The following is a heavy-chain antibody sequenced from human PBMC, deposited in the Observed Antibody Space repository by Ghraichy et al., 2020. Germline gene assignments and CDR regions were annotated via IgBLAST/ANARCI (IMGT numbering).Heavy chain of an antibody. D-gene: IGHD6-13*01. J-gene: IGHJ4*02. CDR2: ISSSSSYI. V-gene: IGHV3-21*01. Sequence: GESLNISCAASGFTFSSYSMNWVRQAPGKGLEWVSSISSSSSYIYYADSVKGRFTISRDNAKNSLYLQMNSLRAEDTAVYYCARIVAAAGSPIDDYWGQGTLVTVSS. CDR3: ARIVAAAGSPIDDY. CDR1: GFTFSSYS.